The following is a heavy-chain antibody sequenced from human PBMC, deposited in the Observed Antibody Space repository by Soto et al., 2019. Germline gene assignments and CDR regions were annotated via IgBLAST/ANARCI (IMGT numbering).Heavy chain of an antibody. CDR1: GYTFTGYY. V-gene: IGHV1-69*06. D-gene: IGHD6-19*01. J-gene: IGHJ6*02. CDR3: ARPSNRGIAVAGEWDYYYYGMDV. CDR2: IIPIFGTA. Sequence: ASVKVSCKASGYTFTGYYMHWVRQAPGQGLEWMGGIIPIFGTANYAQKFQGRVTITADKSTSTAYMELSSLRSEDTAVYYCARPSNRGIAVAGEWDYYYYGMDVWGQGTTVTVSS.